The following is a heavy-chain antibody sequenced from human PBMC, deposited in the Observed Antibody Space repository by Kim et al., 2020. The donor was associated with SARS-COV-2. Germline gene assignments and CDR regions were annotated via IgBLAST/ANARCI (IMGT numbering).Heavy chain of an antibody. CDR3: VKEGSGSYSSY. Sequence: GGSLRLSCSASGFTFSSYAMHWVRQAPGKGLEYVSAISSNGGSTYYADSVKGRFTISRDNSKNTLYLQMSSLRAEDTAVYYCVKEGSGSYSSYWGQGTLVTVSS. CDR2: ISSNGGST. V-gene: IGHV3-64D*09. J-gene: IGHJ4*02. CDR1: GFTFSSYA. D-gene: IGHD1-26*01.